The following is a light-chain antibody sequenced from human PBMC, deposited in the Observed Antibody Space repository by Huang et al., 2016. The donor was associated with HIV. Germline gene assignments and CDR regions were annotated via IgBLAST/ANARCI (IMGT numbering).Light chain of an antibody. CDR1: QSLRHSKGYNF. CDR3: MQTLQTPLT. V-gene: IGKV2-28*01. Sequence: DIVLTQSPLSLPVTPGGPASTSCRSSQSLRHSKGYNFLDWYLQKQGQSPQVLIYLGSNRASGVPERFSGSGSGTDFTLKISRVEAEDVGVYYCMQTLQTPLTFGGGTKVEIK. J-gene: IGKJ4*01. CDR2: LGS.